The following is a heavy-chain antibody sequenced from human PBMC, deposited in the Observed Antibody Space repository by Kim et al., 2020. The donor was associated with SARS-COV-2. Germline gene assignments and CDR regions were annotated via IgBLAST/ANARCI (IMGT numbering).Heavy chain of an antibody. V-gene: IGHV3-23*01. CDR1: GFTFSSFA. D-gene: IGHD3-10*01. CDR2: ISAMGDST. CDR3: AKCSYYDSGSFDY. J-gene: IGHJ4*02. Sequence: GGSLRLSCAASGFTFSSFAMSWVRQSPGQGLEWVSFISAMGDSTYYADSVKGRFTVSRDSSTNTVYLQMNSLRAGDTALYYCAKCSYYDSGSFDYWGQGTLVTVSS.